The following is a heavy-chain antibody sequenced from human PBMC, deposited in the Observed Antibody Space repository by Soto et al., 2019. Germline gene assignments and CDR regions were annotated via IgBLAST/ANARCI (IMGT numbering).Heavy chain of an antibody. CDR3: ATLVARPNAVDY. Sequence: GGSLRLSCAASGFTFSSYAMHWVRQAPGKGLEWVAVISYDGSNKYYADSVKGRFTISRDNSKNTLYLQMNSLRAEDTAVYYCATLVARPNAVDYCGKATLVTLSS. D-gene: IGHD1-1*01. V-gene: IGHV3-30-3*01. CDR2: ISYDGSNK. J-gene: IGHJ4*02. CDR1: GFTFSSYA.